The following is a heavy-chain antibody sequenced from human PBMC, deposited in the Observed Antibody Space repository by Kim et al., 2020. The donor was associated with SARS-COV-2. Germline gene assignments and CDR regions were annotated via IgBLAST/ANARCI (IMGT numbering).Heavy chain of an antibody. D-gene: IGHD3-9*01. J-gene: IGHJ6*02. V-gene: IGHV3-13*01. CDR3: ARSDILTGYTLNYYYYYGMDV. CDR1: GFTFSSYD. Sequence: GGSLRLSCAASGFTFSSYDMHWVRQATGKGLEWVSAIGTAGDTYYPGSVKGRFTISRENAKNSLYLQMNSLRAGDTAVYYCARSDILTGYTLNYYYYYGMDVWGQGTTVTVSS. CDR2: IGTAGDT.